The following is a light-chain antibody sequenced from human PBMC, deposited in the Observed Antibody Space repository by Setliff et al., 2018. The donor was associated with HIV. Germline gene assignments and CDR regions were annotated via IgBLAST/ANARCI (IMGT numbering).Light chain of an antibody. CDR3: CSYTSSDTVV. J-gene: IGLJ1*01. CDR2: EVS. CDR1: TSDIGAYSF. Sequence: QSALTQPASVSGSPGQSITISCSGTTSDIGAYSFVSWYQQHPGKAPKLMIYEVSNRPSGVSNHLSGSKSGSTASLTISGLQAEDEGDYYCCSYTSSDTVVFGTGTKVTVL. V-gene: IGLV2-14*01.